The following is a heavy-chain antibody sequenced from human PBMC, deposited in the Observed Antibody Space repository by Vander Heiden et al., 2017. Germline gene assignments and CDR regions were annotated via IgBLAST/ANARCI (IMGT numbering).Heavy chain of an antibody. D-gene: IGHD3-9*01. CDR3: AKGYFDWLLLDY. CDR1: GVPFSSYA. V-gene: IGHV3-23*01. CDR2: ISGSGGST. J-gene: IGHJ4*02. Sequence: EVQLLESGRGLVQPGGSLSLSCAASGVPFSSYAMSWGRQAPGKGLEWVSAISGSGGSTYYADSVKGRFTISRDNSKNTLYLQMNSLRAEDTAVYYCAKGYFDWLLLDYWGQGTLVTVSS.